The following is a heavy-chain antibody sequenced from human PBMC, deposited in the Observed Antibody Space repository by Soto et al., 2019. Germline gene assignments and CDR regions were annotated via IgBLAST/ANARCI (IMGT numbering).Heavy chain of an antibody. D-gene: IGHD3-22*01. CDR3: ARVASGDSSGYYYALFDY. CDR2: IYHSGST. J-gene: IGHJ4*02. Sequence: PSETRSLPGAVSGYSISSGYYWRWIRQPPGKGLEWVGCIYHSGSTYYDPSLKSRVTISVDTSKNQLSLRLSSVTAADSAVYYCARVASGDSSGYYYALFDYWGKGTLVTGSS. V-gene: IGHV4-38-2*01. CDR1: GYSISSGYY.